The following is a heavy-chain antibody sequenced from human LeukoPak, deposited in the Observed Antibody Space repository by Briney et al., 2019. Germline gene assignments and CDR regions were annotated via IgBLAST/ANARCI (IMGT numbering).Heavy chain of an antibody. CDR1: GFTFSSYG. D-gene: IGHD3-22*01. V-gene: IGHV3-30*18. Sequence: GRSLRLSCAASGFTFSSYGMHWVRQAPGKGLEWVAVISYDGSNKYYADSVKGRFTISRDNSKNTLYLQMNSLRAEDTAVYYCAKDQVGSSGRWFDYWGQGTLATVSS. CDR3: AKDQVGSSGRWFDY. J-gene: IGHJ4*02. CDR2: ISYDGSNK.